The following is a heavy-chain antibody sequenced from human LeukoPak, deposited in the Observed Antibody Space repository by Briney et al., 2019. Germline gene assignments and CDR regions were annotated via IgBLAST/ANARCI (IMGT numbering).Heavy chain of an antibody. CDR3: ARGGGGYDSFDY. CDR1: GGSISSYY. J-gene: IGHJ4*02. Sequence: SETLSLTCTVSGGSISSYYWSWIRQPPGKGLEWIGYIYYSGSTNYNPSLKSRVTISVDTSKNQFSLKLRSVTAADTAVYYCARGGGGYDSFDYWGQGALVTVSS. D-gene: IGHD5-12*01. CDR2: IYYSGST. V-gene: IGHV4-59*01.